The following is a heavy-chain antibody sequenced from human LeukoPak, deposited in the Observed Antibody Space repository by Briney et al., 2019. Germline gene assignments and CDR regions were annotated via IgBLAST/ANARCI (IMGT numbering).Heavy chain of an antibody. CDR2: IITIFSTA. V-gene: IGHV1-69*01. Sequence: GSSVKVSCKASVCTFSSYAITWVRQAPGQGREWMGGIITIFSTATYAQKLQGRVTITADESTSTAYKKLSSLRSEYTAVYYCAREVAVVVPAAMPYHYYYYGMDVWGKGTTVTVSS. CDR3: AREVAVVVPAAMPYHYYYYGMDV. J-gene: IGHJ6*04. D-gene: IGHD2-2*01. CDR1: VCTFSSYA.